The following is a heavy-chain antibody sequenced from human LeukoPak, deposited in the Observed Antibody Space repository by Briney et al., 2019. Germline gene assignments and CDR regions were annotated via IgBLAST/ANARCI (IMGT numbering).Heavy chain of an antibody. D-gene: IGHD4-23*01. CDR3: VRWYPLDY. CDR2: IYYSGST. J-gene: IGHJ4*02. Sequence: SETLSLTCTVSGGSISSSSYYWGWIRQPPGKGLEWIGSIYYSGSTYYNPSLKSRVTISVDTSKNQFSLKLSSVTAADTAVYYCVRWYPLDYWGQGTLVTVSS. V-gene: IGHV4-39*01. CDR1: GGSISSSSYY.